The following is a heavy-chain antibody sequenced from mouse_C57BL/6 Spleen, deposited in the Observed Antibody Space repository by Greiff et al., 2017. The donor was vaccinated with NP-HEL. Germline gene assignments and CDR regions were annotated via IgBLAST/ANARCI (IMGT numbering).Heavy chain of an antibody. J-gene: IGHJ2*01. D-gene: IGHD4-1*01. CDR3: ARDGNYFDY. V-gene: IGHV5-4*01. CDR1: GFTFSSYA. Sequence: EVMLVESGGGLAKPGGSLKLSCAASGFTFSSYAMSWVRQTPEKRLEWVATISDGGSYTYYPDNVKGRFTISRDNAKNNLYLQMSHLESEDTAMYYCARDGNYFDYWGQGTTLTVSS. CDR2: ISDGGSYT.